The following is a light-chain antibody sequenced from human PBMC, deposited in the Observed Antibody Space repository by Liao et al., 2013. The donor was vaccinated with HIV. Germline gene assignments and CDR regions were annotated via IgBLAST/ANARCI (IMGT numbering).Light chain of an antibody. J-gene: IGLJ1*01. CDR2: EDT. V-gene: IGLV3-1*01. Sequence: SYEMTQPPSVSVSPGQTASVTCSGDGLGDKYVSWYQQRPGHSPILVIYEDTKRPSGIPERFSGSNSGNTATLTISGTQAVDEADYYCQAWDSSPYVFGTGTKVTVL. CDR3: QAWDSSPYV. CDR1: GLGDKY.